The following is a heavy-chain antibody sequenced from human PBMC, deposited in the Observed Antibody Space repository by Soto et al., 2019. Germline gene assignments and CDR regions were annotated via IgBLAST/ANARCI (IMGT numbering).Heavy chain of an antibody. V-gene: IGHV1-18*01. J-gene: IGHJ6*02. D-gene: IGHD2-8*01. Sequence: QVQLVQSGAELKKSGASVTVSCKPSGYTFSTYGISWVRQAPGQGLEWMGWISASNGNTNYAQKFQGRVTMTTDTSTRTAYMHLRSLRSDDTAVYYCARDAVRYCTDGGCYQGYYYCAMDVWGQGTTVTVS. CDR3: ARDAVRYCTDGGCYQGYYYCAMDV. CDR1: GYTFSTYG. CDR2: ISASNGNT.